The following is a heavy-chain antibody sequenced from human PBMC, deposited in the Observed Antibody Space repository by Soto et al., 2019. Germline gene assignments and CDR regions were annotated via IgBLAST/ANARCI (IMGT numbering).Heavy chain of an antibody. Sequence: AXGSLRLSCAASGFTFSNYAMHWVRQAPGKGLEWVAVISYDGSNKYYADSVKGRFTISRDNSKNTLYLQMNSLRAEDTAVYYCARDPLAVERPYWGQGTLVTVSS. V-gene: IGHV3-30-3*01. J-gene: IGHJ4*02. CDR3: ARDPLAVERPY. D-gene: IGHD6-19*01. CDR1: GFTFSNYA. CDR2: ISYDGSNK.